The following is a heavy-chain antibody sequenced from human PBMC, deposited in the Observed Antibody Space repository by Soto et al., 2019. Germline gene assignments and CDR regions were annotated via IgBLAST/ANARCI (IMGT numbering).Heavy chain of an antibody. Sequence: GGSLRLSCASSGFTFSSYGMHWVRQAPGKGLEWVAVIWYDGSNKYYADSVKGRFTISRDNSKNTLYLQMNSLRAEDTAVYYCARDAHIVSPFDIWGQGTMVTVSS. J-gene: IGHJ3*02. D-gene: IGHD2-21*01. CDR2: IWYDGSNK. CDR1: GFTFSSYG. CDR3: ARDAHIVSPFDI. V-gene: IGHV3-33*01.